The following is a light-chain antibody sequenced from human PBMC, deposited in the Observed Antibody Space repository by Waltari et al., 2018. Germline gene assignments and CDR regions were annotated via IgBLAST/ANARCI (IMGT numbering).Light chain of an antibody. CDR3: QVWDSTSDHRV. J-gene: IGLJ3*02. CDR1: DIGSKS. Sequence: SYVLTQPPSLSVAPGKTARITCGGNDIGSKSVHWYQQRPGQAPVLVVYDESGRPSGVPERFSGSNSGNAVTLTISGVEAGDEADYYCQVWDSTSDHRVFGGGTKLTV. CDR2: DES. V-gene: IGLV3-21*01.